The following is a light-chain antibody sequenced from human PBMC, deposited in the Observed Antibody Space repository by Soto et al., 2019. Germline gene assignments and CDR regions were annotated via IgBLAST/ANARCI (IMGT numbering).Light chain of an antibody. CDR1: QSVRSSY. CDR2: GTS. V-gene: IGKV3-20*01. Sequence: EIVLTQSPGTLSLSPGERATLSCRASQSVRSSYLAWYQQKPGQAPRLKIYGTSSRATGIPDRVIGSGSGKQFTLTITTVEPEDFAGYYCQQYGSSPLTFGGGTKVEIK. J-gene: IGKJ4*01. CDR3: QQYGSSPLT.